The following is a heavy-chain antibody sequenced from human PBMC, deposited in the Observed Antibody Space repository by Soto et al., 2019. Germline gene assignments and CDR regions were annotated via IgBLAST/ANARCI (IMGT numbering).Heavy chain of an antibody. V-gene: IGHV3-23*01. CDR1: GFTFSSYA. D-gene: IGHD3-9*01. J-gene: IGHJ4*01. Sequence: GGSLRLSCAASGFTFSSYAMSWVRQAPGKGLEWVSAISGSGGSTYYADSVKGRFTISRDNSKNTLYLQMNSLRAEDTAVYCCAKLNHILTGYYRVTRYFDYWGHGTLVTVSS. CDR2: ISGSGGST. CDR3: AKLNHILTGYYRVTRYFDY.